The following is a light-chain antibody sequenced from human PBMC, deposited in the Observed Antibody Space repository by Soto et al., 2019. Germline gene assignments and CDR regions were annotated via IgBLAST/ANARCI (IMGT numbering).Light chain of an antibody. Sequence: QSVLTQPPAASGTPGQRVTISCSGSSSNIGSNTVNWCQQLPGTAPKLLIYSNNQRPSGVPDRFSGSKSGTSASLAISGLQSEDEADYFCYSYTASDIWVFGGGTKVTVL. CDR1: SSNIGSNT. CDR2: SNN. V-gene: IGLV1-44*01. J-gene: IGLJ3*02. CDR3: YSYTASDIWV.